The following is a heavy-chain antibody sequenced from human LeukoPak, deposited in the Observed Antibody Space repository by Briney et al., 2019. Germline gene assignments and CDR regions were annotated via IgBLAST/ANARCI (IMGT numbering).Heavy chain of an antibody. V-gene: IGHV1-2*02. CDR2: INPNSGGT. J-gene: IGHJ3*02. CDR3: ARAAMSDGAFDI. Sequence: ASVKVSCKASGYTFTSYGISWVRQAPGQGLEWMGWINPNSGGTNYAQKFQGRVTMTRDTSISTAYMELSRLRSDDTAVYYCARAAMSDGAFDIWGQGTMVTVSS. CDR1: GYTFTSYG.